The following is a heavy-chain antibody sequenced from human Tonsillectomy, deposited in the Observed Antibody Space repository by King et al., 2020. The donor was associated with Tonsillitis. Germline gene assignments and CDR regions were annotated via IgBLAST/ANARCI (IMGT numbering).Heavy chain of an antibody. D-gene: IGHD1-1*01. CDR3: ARQAGTYYGMDV. CDR1: GFTFSSYA. CDR2: ISHDGSNR. V-gene: IGHV3-30*04. J-gene: IGHJ6*02. Sequence: VQLVESGGGVVQPGRSLRLSCAASGFTFSSYALHWVRQAPGKGLEWVALISHDGSNRYFADSVKGRFTISSDNSKNTLYLQMNSLRAEDTALYYCARQAGTYYGMDVWGQGTTVTVSS.